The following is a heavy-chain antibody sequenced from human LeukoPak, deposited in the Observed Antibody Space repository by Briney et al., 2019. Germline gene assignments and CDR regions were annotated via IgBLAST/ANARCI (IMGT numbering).Heavy chain of an antibody. D-gene: IGHD6-13*01. CDR3: ARVIAAAGTSRFPDYYMDV. CDR2: IFHTGDT. J-gene: IGHJ6*03. CDR1: GYSIRSGYH. V-gene: IGHV4-38-2*02. Sequence: SETLSLTCTVSGYSIRSGYHWGWIRQPPGKGLEWIGTIFHTGDTYYNPSLKSRVTVLVDMSRNQFSLKLSSVTAADTAVYYCARVIAAAGTSRFPDYYMDVWGKGTTVTISS.